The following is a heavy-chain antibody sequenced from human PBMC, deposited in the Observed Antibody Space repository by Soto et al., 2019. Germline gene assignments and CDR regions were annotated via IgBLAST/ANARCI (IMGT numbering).Heavy chain of an antibody. CDR3: ASETGIAAAGTWFDP. CDR2: INAGNGNT. V-gene: IGHV1-3*01. J-gene: IGHJ5*02. CDR1: GYTFTAYD. D-gene: IGHD6-13*01. Sequence: ASVKVSCKTSGYTFTAYDIYWVRQAPGQGLEWMGWINAGNGNTKYSQKFQGRVTITRDTSASTAYMELSSLRSEDTAVYYCASETGIAAAGTWFDPWGQGTLVTVSS.